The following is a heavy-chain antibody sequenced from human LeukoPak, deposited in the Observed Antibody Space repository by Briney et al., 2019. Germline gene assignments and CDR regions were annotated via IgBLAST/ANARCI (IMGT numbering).Heavy chain of an antibody. CDR2: IYSGGST. V-gene: IGHV3-66*02. CDR3: GRDLLNWNYGSYFDY. D-gene: IGHD1-7*01. Sequence: PGGSLRLSCAASGFTFSSNYMSWVRQAPGKGLEWVSVIYSGGSTYYADSVKGRFTISRDNSKNTLYLQMNSLRAEDTAVYYCGRDLLNWNYGSYFDYWGQGTLVTVST. CDR1: GFTFSSNY. J-gene: IGHJ4*02.